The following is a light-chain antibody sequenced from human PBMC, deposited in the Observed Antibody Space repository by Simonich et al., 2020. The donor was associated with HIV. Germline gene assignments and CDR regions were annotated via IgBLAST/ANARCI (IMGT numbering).Light chain of an antibody. Sequence: QSALTQEASVSGTVGQKVTLSCTGNGNNVGSYDVGWYQQISHGVPKSVMFGNSLPSGFADRCSGSKSGTTASLTISGRQPEDEAEYYCSTWDYSRSAVVFGGGTKLTVL. CDR2: GNS. V-gene: IGLV1-47*01. CDR3: STWDYSRSAVV. J-gene: IGLJ2*01. CDR1: GNNVGSYD.